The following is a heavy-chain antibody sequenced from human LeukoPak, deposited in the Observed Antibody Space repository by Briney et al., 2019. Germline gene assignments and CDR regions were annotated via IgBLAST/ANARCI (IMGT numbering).Heavy chain of an antibody. CDR1: GFTCSSYA. CDR3: ATQRIQTSDY. CDR2: ISGSGGST. J-gene: IGHJ4*02. D-gene: IGHD2-15*01. Sequence: PGGSLRLSCAASGFTCSSYAMSWVRQAPGKGLEWVSAISGSGGSTYYADSVKGRFTISRDNSKNMVYLQMDSLRAEDTAVYFCATQRIQTSDYWGQGTLVTVSS. V-gene: IGHV3-23*01.